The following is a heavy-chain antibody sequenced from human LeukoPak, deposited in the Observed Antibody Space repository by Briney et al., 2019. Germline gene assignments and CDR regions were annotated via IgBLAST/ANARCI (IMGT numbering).Heavy chain of an antibody. D-gene: IGHD5-18*01. CDR3: ARALRYSYGYIY. V-gene: IGHV3-23*01. J-gene: IGHJ4*02. Sequence: GGSLRLSCAASGFTFSSYAMSWVRQAPGKGLEWVSTMSGSGRSTYYADSVKGRFTISRDNSKNTLYLQMNSLRAEDTAVYYCARALRYSYGYIYWGQGTLVTVSS. CDR1: GFTFSSYA. CDR2: MSGSGRST.